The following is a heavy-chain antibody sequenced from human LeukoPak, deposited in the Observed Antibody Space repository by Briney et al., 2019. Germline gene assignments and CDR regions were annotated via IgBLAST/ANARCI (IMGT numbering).Heavy chain of an antibody. D-gene: IGHD3-22*01. CDR3: AKATYYYDSSGFPGGDAFDI. J-gene: IGHJ3*02. V-gene: IGHV3-9*01. CDR2: ISWNSGSI. CDR1: GFTFDDYA. Sequence: GGSLRLSCAASGFTFDDYAMHWVRQAPGKGLEWVSGISWNSGSIGYADSVKGRFTISRDNAKNSLYLQMNSLRAEDTALYYCAKATYYYDSSGFPGGDAFDIWGHGTMVTVSS.